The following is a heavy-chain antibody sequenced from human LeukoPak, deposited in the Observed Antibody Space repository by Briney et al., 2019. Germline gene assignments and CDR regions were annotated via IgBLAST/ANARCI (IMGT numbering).Heavy chain of an antibody. D-gene: IGHD3-22*01. CDR3: ATYLLGLRSYYDSSGYYSPDY. CDR1: GYTFTDYY. CDR2: VDPEDGET. Sequence: ASVKVSCKVSGYTFTDYYMHWVQQAPGKGLEWMGLVDPEDGETIYAEKFQGRVTITADTSTDTAYMELSSLRSEDTAVYYCATYLLGLRSYYDSSGYYSPDYWGQGTLVTVSS. J-gene: IGHJ4*02. V-gene: IGHV1-69-2*01.